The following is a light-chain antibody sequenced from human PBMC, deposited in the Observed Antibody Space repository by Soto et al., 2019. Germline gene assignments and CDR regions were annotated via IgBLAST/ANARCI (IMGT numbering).Light chain of an antibody. CDR2: DAS. CDR1: QSISSW. J-gene: IGKJ1*01. V-gene: IGKV1-5*01. CDR3: QQYNSYSQT. Sequence: DIQMTPSPSTLSASVGDRVTITCRASQSISSWSAWYQQKPGKAPKLLIYDASSLESGVPSRFSGSGSGTEFTLTISSLQPDDFATYYCQQYNSYSQTFGQGTKVDIK.